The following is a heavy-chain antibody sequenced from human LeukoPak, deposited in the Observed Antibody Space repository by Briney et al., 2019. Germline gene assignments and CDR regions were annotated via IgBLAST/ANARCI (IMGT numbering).Heavy chain of an antibody. D-gene: IGHD6-6*01. J-gene: IGHJ6*03. Sequence: AESLKISCKGSGYSFTNYWIVWVRQMPGKGLEWTGFIYPSDSDTRYSPSFQGQITISANKSISTAYLQWSSLQASDTAIYYCARLFDEYTLGRYMDVWGKGTTVTVSS. CDR1: GYSFTNYW. V-gene: IGHV5-51*01. CDR3: ARLFDEYTLGRYMDV. CDR2: IYPSDSDT.